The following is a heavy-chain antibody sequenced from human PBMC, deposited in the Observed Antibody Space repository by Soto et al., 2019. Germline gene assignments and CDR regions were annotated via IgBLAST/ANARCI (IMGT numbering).Heavy chain of an antibody. D-gene: IGHD6-19*01. CDR2: ISSSKTYI. V-gene: IGHV3-48*02. Sequence: EVQLVESGGGLVQPGQSLRVSCAASGFSFSSYSMNWVRQAPGKGLEWISYISSSKTYIWYADSVKGRFTISRDNAKNSLSLQMNSLRDEDTAVYYCVRDSGWAFDIWGLGTMVTVFS. CDR3: VRDSGWAFDI. J-gene: IGHJ3*02. CDR1: GFSFSSYS.